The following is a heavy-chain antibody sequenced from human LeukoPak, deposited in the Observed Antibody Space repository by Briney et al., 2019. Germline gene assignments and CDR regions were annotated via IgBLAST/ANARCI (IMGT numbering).Heavy chain of an antibody. V-gene: IGHV4-34*01. J-gene: IGHJ4*02. D-gene: IGHD5-24*01. CDR2: INHSGST. CDR1: GGSFSGYY. Sequence: SETLSLTCAVYGGSFSGYYWSWIRQPPGKGLEWIGEINHSGSTNYNPSLKSRVTISVDTSKNQFSLKLSSATAADTAVYYCARGLKESRNDYTPAPPYFDYWGQGTLVTVSS. CDR3: ARGLKESRNDYTPAPPYFDY.